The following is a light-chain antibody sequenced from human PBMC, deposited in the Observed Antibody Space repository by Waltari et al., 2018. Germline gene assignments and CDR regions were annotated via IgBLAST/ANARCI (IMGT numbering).Light chain of an antibody. CDR2: WAS. CDR1: QSVLYSSNNKDY. V-gene: IGKV4-1*01. J-gene: IGKJ1*01. Sequence: DIVMTQSPDSLAVSLGERATINCKSSQSVLYSSNNKDYLAWFQQKPGQPPKLLISWASTLESGVPDRFSGSGSGTDFTLTISSLQAEDVAVYYCQQYYSTVRTFGQGTKVEIK. CDR3: QQYYSTVRT.